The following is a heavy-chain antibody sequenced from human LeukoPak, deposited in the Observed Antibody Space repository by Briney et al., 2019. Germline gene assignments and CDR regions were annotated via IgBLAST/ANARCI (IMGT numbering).Heavy chain of an antibody. CDR2: TYYRSKWYN. CDR1: GDSVSSNIAA. CDR3: ARSGEPLNDFWSGCGV. V-gene: IGHV6-1*01. Sequence: SQTLSLSCAVSGDSVSSNIAAWNWIRQSPSRGLEWLGRTYYRSKWYNDYAVSVKSRITINPDTSKNQFSLQLNSVTPEDTAVYYCARSGEPLNDFWSGCGVWGKGTTVTVSS. J-gene: IGHJ6*04. D-gene: IGHD3-3*01.